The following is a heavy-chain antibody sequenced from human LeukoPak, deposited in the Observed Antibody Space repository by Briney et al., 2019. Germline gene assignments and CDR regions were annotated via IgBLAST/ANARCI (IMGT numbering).Heavy chain of an antibody. CDR3: ARRIGRGGYYFDSSGRDDAFDI. CDR2: ISYSGIT. D-gene: IGHD3-22*01. V-gene: IGHV4-59*08. Sequence: SETLSLTCTVSGGPISSYYWSWIRQPPGKGLEWIGYISYSGITNYNPSLKSRVTISVETSRNQFSLKLNSVTAADTAVYFCARRIGRGGYYFDSSGRDDAFDIWGQGTMVTVSS. J-gene: IGHJ3*02. CDR1: GGPISSYY.